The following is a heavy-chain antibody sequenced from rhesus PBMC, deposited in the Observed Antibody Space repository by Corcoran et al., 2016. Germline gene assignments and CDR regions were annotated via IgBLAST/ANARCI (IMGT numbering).Heavy chain of an antibody. V-gene: IGHV3S25*01. J-gene: IGHJ4*01. CDR2: INSGGGNT. Sequence: EVQLVESGGGLAKPGGSLRLSCAASGVTFSSYWMNWVRQAPGKGLEWVSGINSGGGNTYYAGSGKGRFTISRDNAKNTLSLQMNSLRAEDTAVYYCAKAPGGYSYTFDYWGQGVLVTVSS. CDR1: GVTFSSYW. CDR3: AKAPGGYSYTFDY. D-gene: IGHD5-12*01.